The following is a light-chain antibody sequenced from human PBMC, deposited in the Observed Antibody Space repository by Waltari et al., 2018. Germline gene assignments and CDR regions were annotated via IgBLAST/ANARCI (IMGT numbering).Light chain of an antibody. Sequence: QSALTQPPSASGSPGQSVTISCTGTSSDVGGYNYVPWYHQPPGHAPQLRVYEASKRPSGGPDRFSGSKSGNTASLTVSGLQAEDEADYYCSSYGGSNNLVFGGGTKLTVL. CDR2: EAS. J-gene: IGLJ2*01. V-gene: IGLV2-8*01. CDR3: SSYGGSNNLV. CDR1: SSDVGGYNY.